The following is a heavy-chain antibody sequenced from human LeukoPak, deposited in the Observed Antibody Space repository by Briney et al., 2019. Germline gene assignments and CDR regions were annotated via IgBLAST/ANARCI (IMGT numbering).Heavy chain of an antibody. CDR1: GFTVSSNY. J-gene: IGHJ6*02. D-gene: IGHD6-19*01. CDR2: IYSGGST. Sequence: GGSLRLSCAASGFTVSSNYMSWVRQAPGKGLEWVSVIYSGGSTYYAGSVKGRFTISRDNSKNTLYLQMNSLRAEDTAVYYCASTIAVGYYYYYGMDVWGQGTTVTVSS. CDR3: ASTIAVGYYYYYGMDV. V-gene: IGHV3-53*01.